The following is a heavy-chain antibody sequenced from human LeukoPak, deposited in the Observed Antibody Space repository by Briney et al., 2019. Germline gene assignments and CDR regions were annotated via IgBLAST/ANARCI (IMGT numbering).Heavy chain of an antibody. CDR3: ARDSDYSGNGNGDWFDP. V-gene: IGHV1-18*04. J-gene: IGHJ5*02. CDR1: GFRFSSFG. CDR2: ISNYFGVT. Sequence: ASVNVSCKASGFRFSSFGISWVRQAPGQGFEWMGWISNYFGVTHYAEKFEDRVTMTIDKSTTTAYMGLRSLRYDDTAIYYCARDSDYSGNGNGDWFDPWGQGTVVIVSS. D-gene: IGHD4-11*01.